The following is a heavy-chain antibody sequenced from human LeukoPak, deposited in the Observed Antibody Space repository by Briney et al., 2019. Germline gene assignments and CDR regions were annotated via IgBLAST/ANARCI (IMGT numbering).Heavy chain of an antibody. J-gene: IGHJ5*02. D-gene: IGHD3-10*01. Sequence: GGSLRLSCAASGFTFNNYGMHWVRQAPGKGLEWVAFIRYNGNNQYYADSVKGRFTISRDNSKNTLYLQMNSLRAEDTAVYYCANTGAGSWYDHWGQGTLVTVSS. CDR2: IRYNGNNQ. CDR3: ANTGAGSWYDH. CDR1: GFTFNNYG. V-gene: IGHV3-30*02.